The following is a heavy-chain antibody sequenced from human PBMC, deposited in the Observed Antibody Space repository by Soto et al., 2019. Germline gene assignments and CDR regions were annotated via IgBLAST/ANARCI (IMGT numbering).Heavy chain of an antibody. V-gene: IGHV3-74*01. J-gene: IGHJ6*02. CDR1: GFTFSNYW. CDR3: ARDYNFAMDV. CDR2: IYSDGSGA. Sequence: EVQLVESGGGLVQPGGSLRLSCAASGFTFSNYWMHWVRQGPGKGLVWVSRIYSDGSGATYADSVKGRFTISRDNARNTLYLKISSLTAEDTAVYYCARDYNFAMDVWGPGTTVTVSS.